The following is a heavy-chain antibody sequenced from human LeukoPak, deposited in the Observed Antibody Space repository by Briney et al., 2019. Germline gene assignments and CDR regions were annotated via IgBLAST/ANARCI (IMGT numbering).Heavy chain of an antibody. V-gene: IGHV1-2*02. Sequence: ASVKVSCKASGYTFTGYYMHWVRQAPGQGLEWMGWINPNSGGTNYAQKFQGRVTMTRDTSISTAYMALSRLRSDDTAVYYCARTYGSGSYIRYWGQGTLVTVSS. CDR1: GYTFTGYY. CDR2: INPNSGGT. J-gene: IGHJ4*02. D-gene: IGHD3-10*01. CDR3: ARTYGSGSYIRY.